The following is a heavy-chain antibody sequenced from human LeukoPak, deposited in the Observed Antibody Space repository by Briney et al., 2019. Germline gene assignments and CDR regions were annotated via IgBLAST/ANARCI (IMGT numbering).Heavy chain of an antibody. Sequence: EASVKVSRKASGGTFSSYAISWVRQAPRQGLEWMGSVIPILGIANYAQEFMGSVTINADKSKSTAYMELSSMRSEDTAVYYCARYDEKVDRLSLWGQGTLVTVSS. D-gene: IGHD3-16*01. CDR3: ARYDEKVDRLSL. CDR1: GGTFSSYA. CDR2: VIPILGIA. V-gene: IGHV1-69*04. J-gene: IGHJ4*02.